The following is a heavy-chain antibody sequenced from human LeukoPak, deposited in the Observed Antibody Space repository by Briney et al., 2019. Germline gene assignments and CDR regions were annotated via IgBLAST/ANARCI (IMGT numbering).Heavy chain of an antibody. CDR2: TYYRSKWYN. Sequence: SQTLSLTCAISGDSVSSNSVTWNWIRQSPSRGLEWLGRTYYRSKWYNESAISVKSRVSINADTSKNQLSLQLNSVTPEDTAVYYCARGVPRHLDVWGQGTTVTVSS. V-gene: IGHV6-1*01. J-gene: IGHJ6*02. CDR1: GDSVSSNSVT. D-gene: IGHD7-27*01. CDR3: ARGVPRHLDV.